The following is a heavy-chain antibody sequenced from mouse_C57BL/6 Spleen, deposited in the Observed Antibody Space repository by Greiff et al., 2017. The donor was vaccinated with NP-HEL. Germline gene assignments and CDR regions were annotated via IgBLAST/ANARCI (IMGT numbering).Heavy chain of an antibody. CDR3: TRWDLLWLRRGGYYFDY. CDR1: GYTFTDYE. Sequence: QVQLQQSGAELVRPGASVTLSCKASGYTFTDYEMHWVKQTPVHGLEWIGAIDPETGGTAYNQKFKGKAILTADKSSSTAYMELRSLTSEDSAVYYCTRWDLLWLRRGGYYFDYWGQGTTLTVSS. V-gene: IGHV1-15*01. J-gene: IGHJ2*01. D-gene: IGHD2-2*01. CDR2: IDPETGGT.